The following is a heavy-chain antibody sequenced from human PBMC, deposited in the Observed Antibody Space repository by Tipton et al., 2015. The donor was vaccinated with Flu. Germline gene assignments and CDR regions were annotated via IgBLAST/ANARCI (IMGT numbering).Heavy chain of an antibody. CDR3: ARGGIGYYYDSSGYYVY. V-gene: IGHV4-34*01. Sequence: TLSLTCAVYGGSFSGYYWSWIRQPPGKGLEWIGEINHSGSTNYNPSLKGRVTISVDTSKNQFSLKLSSVTAADTAVYYCARGGIGYYYDSSGYYVYWGQGTLVTVAS. CDR2: INHSGST. D-gene: IGHD3-22*01. J-gene: IGHJ4*02. CDR1: GGSFSGYY.